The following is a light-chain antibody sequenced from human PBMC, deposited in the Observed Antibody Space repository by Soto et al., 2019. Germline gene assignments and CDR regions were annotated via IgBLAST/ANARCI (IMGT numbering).Light chain of an antibody. CDR3: LQDYNYPRT. CDR2: WAS. CDR1: QIVLYSSNNRNY. V-gene: IGKV4-1*01. J-gene: IGKJ1*01. Sequence: DIVMTQSPDSLAVSLGERVSINCKSGQIVLYSSNNRNYLAWFQQKPGQHPKLLIYWASTRESGVPDRFSGSGSGTDFTLTISGLQAEDFATYYCLQDYNYPRTFGQGTKVDIK.